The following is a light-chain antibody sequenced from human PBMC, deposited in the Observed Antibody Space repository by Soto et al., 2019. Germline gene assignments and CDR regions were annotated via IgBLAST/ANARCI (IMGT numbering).Light chain of an antibody. CDR1: QSVSSY. Sequence: EIVLTQSPATLSLSPGERATLSCRASQSVSSYLAWYQQKPGQAPRPLIYDASNRASGIPARFSGSGSGTDVTLTISSLEPEDLAFYCCQQRSNWPPGFSFGPGTKVDIK. V-gene: IGKV3-11*01. CDR3: QQRSNWPPGFS. J-gene: IGKJ3*01. CDR2: DAS.